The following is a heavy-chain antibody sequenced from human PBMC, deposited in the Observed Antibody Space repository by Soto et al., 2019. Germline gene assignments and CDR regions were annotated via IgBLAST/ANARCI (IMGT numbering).Heavy chain of an antibody. V-gene: IGHV3-48*02. CDR2: ISSSGSTI. Sequence: EVQLVESGGGLVQPGGSLRLSCAASGFSFSSHSMKWVRQAPGKGLEWVSYISSSGSTIYYADSVKARFTISRDNAKNSLYLQLNSLRDDDTAVYYCASGRGYCGGTNCYLDYWGQGALVTVSS. CDR1: GFSFSSHS. CDR3: ASGRGYCGGTNCYLDY. J-gene: IGHJ4*02. D-gene: IGHD2-21*01.